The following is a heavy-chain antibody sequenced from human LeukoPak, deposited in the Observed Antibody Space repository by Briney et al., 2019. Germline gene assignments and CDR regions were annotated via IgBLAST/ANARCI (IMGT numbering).Heavy chain of an antibody. CDR3: ARDTARYFDI. CDR1: GFTFSSYG. J-gene: IGHJ3*02. Sequence: GGSLTLSCAVSGFTFSSYGMHWVRQAPRKGLERVGVIRYDGSNKYYADPVKGSLTISRDNTKKKLYPQIQSLRAEDTSVYYCARDTARYFDIWGQGTMVTVSS. V-gene: IGHV3-33*01. D-gene: IGHD5-18*01. CDR2: IRYDGSNK.